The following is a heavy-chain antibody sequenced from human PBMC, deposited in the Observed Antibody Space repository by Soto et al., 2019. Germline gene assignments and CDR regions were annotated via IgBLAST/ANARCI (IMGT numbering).Heavy chain of an antibody. D-gene: IGHD3-22*01. J-gene: IGHJ4*02. Sequence: GASVKVSCKASGGTFSSYTISWVRQAPGQGLEWMGRIIPILGIANYAQKFQGRVTITADKSTSTAYMELSSLRSEDTAVYYCASSGLSGYISRYWGQGTLVTVSS. CDR2: IIPILGIA. V-gene: IGHV1-69*02. CDR1: GGTFSSYT. CDR3: ASSGLSGYISRY.